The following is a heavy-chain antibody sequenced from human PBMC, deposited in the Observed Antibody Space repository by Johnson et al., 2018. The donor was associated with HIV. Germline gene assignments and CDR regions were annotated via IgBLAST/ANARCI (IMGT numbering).Heavy chain of an antibody. CDR3: AIDRRSSFDI. D-gene: IGHD6-6*01. V-gene: IGHV3-30*04. CDR1: GFTFSTYA. J-gene: IGHJ3*02. CDR2: ISYDGSNK. Sequence: QMQLVESGGGVVQPGRSLRLSCAASGFTFSTYAMHWVRQVPGKGLEWVALISYDGSNKYYADSVKGRFTISRDNSKTTLFLHINSLRAEDTAVYYCAIDRRSSFDIWGQGTMVAVSS.